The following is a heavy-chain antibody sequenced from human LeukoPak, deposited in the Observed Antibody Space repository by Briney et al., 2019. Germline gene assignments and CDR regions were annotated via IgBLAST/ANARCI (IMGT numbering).Heavy chain of an antibody. V-gene: IGHV3-30*19. CDR2: ISYDGSNK. J-gene: IGHJ6*03. D-gene: IGHD3-22*01. CDR3: ARDPSDYYDSSGYYYGDYYYYYMDV. Sequence: GGSLRLSCATSGFNFNTYGMHWVRQAPGKGLEWVAVISYDGSNKYYADSVKGRFTISRDNSKNTLYLQMNSLRAEDTAVYYCARDPSDYYDSSGYYYGDYYYYYMDVWGKGTTVTVSS. CDR1: GFNFNTYG.